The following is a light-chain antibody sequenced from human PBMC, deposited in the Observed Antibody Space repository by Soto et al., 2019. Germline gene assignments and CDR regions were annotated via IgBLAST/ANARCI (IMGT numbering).Light chain of an antibody. J-gene: IGLJ3*02. Sequence: SYELTQPPSVSVVPGQTAMITCGGNNIGNKSVHWYHQRPGQAPVLVVYDDDDRPSGIPERFSGSNSGNTATLTISRVEAGDEADYYCQVWNSSSDPWVFGGGTKLTVL. V-gene: IGLV3-21*02. CDR1: NIGNKS. CDR2: DDD. CDR3: QVWNSSSDPWV.